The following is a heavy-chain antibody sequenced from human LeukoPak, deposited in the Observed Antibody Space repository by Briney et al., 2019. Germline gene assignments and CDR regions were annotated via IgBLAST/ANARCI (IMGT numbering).Heavy chain of an antibody. CDR3: ARDGRELRTDY. V-gene: IGHV3-23*01. Sequence: GGSLRLSCAASGFTFSSYGMSWVRQAPGKGLEWVSAISGSGGSTYYADSVKGRFTISRDNSKNTLDLQMNSLRAEDTAVYYCARDGRELRTDYWGQGTLVTVSS. J-gene: IGHJ4*02. CDR1: GFTFSSYG. CDR2: ISGSGGST. D-gene: IGHD1-7*01.